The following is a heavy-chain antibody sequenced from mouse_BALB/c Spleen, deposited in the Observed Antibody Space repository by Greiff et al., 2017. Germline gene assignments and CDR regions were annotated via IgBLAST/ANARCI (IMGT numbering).Heavy chain of an antibody. CDR2: IHPNSGNT. V-gene: IGHV1S130*01. CDR3: ARREELAAPYAMDY. Sequence: QVHVKQSGSVLVRPGASVKLSCKASGYTFTSSWMHWAKQRPGQGLEWIGEIHPNSGNTNYTEKFKGTATLTVDTSSSTAYVDLSSLTSEDSAVYYCARREELAAPYAMDYWGQGTSVTVSS. CDR1: GYTFTSSW. J-gene: IGHJ4*01.